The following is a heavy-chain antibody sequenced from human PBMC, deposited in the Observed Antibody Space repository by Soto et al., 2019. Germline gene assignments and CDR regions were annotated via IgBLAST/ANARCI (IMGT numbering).Heavy chain of an antibody. J-gene: IGHJ6*03. Sequence: GGSLRLSCAASGFTFSSYAMHWVRQAPGKGLEYVSAISSNGGSTYYANSVKGRFTISRDNSKNTLYLQMGSLRAKDMAVYYCARDQNTAMGDYYYYYMDVWGKGTTVTVSS. D-gene: IGHD5-18*01. V-gene: IGHV3-64*01. CDR1: GFTFSSYA. CDR3: ARDQNTAMGDYYYYYMDV. CDR2: ISSNGGST.